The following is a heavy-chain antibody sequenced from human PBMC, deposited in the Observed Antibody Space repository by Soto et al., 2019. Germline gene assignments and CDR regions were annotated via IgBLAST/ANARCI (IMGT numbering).Heavy chain of an antibody. CDR1: GGSISSGGYY. CDR3: ARDHWGSYRPWAFDI. Sequence: TLSLTCTVSGGSISSGGYYWSWIRQHPGKGLEWIGYIYYSGSTYYNPSLKSRVTISVDTSKNQFSLKLSSVTAADTAVYYCARDHWGSYRPWAFDIWGQGTMVTVSS. D-gene: IGHD3-16*02. V-gene: IGHV4-31*03. J-gene: IGHJ3*02. CDR2: IYYSGST.